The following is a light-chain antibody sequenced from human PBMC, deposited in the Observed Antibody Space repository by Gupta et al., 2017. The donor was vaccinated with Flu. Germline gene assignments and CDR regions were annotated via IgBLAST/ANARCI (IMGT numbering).Light chain of an antibody. V-gene: IGKV1-9*01. J-gene: IGKJ4*01. Sequence: DIQLTQSPSFLSASVGDRVTIKCRASQGLSSYLAWYQQKPGKTPKLLIYAATTLQSGVPTRFTGSGSGTDFTLTISSRQPEDVATYYCQQRMSYPLTFGGGTKVEIK. CDR1: QGLSSY. CDR2: AAT. CDR3: QQRMSYPLT.